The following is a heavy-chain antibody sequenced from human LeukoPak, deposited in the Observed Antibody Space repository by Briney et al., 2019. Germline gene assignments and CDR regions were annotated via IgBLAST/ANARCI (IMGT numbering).Heavy chain of an antibody. Sequence: PSETLSLTCTVSGGSISSSSYYWGWIRQPPGKGLEWIGSIYYSGSTYYNPSLKSRVTISVDTSKNQFSLKLSSVTAADTAVYYCARLSRQYYYDSSGSVDYWGQGTLVTVSS. V-gene: IGHV4-39*01. CDR2: IYYSGST. CDR1: GGSISSSSYY. CDR3: ARLSRQYYYDSSGSVDY. D-gene: IGHD3-22*01. J-gene: IGHJ4*02.